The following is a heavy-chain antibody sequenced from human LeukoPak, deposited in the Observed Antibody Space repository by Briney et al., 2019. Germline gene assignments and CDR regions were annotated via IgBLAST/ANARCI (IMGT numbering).Heavy chain of an antibody. D-gene: IGHD2-15*01. CDR1: GYTFTGYY. CDR2: INPNSGGT. V-gene: IGHV1-2*02. Sequence: AASVKVSCKASGYTFTGYYMHWVRQAPGQGLEWMGWINPNSGGTNYAQKFQGRVTMTRDTSISTAYMELSRPRSDDTAVYYCARVDCSGDSCYSAGYWGQGTLVTVSS. J-gene: IGHJ4*02. CDR3: ARVDCSGDSCYSAGY.